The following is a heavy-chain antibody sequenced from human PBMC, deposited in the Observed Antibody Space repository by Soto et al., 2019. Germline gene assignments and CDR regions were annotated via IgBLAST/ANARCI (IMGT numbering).Heavy chain of an antibody. CDR3: AKDAEYSGYDPRALDY. Sequence: GGSLRLSCAASGFTFSSYAMSWVRQAPGKGLEWVSAISGSGGSTYYADSVKGRFTISRDNSKNTLYLQMNSLRAEDTAVYYCAKDAEYSGYDPRALDYRGQGTLVTVSS. J-gene: IGHJ4*02. D-gene: IGHD5-12*01. CDR2: ISGSGGST. CDR1: GFTFSSYA. V-gene: IGHV3-23*01.